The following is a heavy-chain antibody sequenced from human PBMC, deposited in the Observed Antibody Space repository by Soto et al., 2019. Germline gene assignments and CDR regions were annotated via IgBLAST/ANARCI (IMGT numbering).Heavy chain of an antibody. Sequence: SETLSLTCTVSGGSISSYYWSWIRQPPGKGLEWIGYIYYSGSTNYNPSLKSRVTISVDTSKNQFSLKLGSVTAADTAVYYCASGRDNSSPDYWGQGTLVTVSS. CDR1: GGSISSYY. CDR3: ASGRDNSSPDY. J-gene: IGHJ4*02. CDR2: IYYSGST. D-gene: IGHD6-13*01. V-gene: IGHV4-59*01.